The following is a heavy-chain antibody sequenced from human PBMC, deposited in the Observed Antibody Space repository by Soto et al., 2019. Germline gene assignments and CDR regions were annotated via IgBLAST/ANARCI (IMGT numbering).Heavy chain of an antibody. CDR2: INHSGST. D-gene: IGHD3-3*01. CDR1: GGSFSGYY. J-gene: IGHJ6*02. Sequence: QVQLQQWGAGLLKPSETLSLTCAVYGGSFSGYYWSWIRQPPGKGLEWIGEINHSGSTNYNPSLKSRVTISVDTSKNQFSLQLSSVTAADTAVYYCARGLAPLYYDFWSGYYQAYYYYGMDVWGQGTTVTVSS. V-gene: IGHV4-34*01. CDR3: ARGLAPLYYDFWSGYYQAYYYYGMDV.